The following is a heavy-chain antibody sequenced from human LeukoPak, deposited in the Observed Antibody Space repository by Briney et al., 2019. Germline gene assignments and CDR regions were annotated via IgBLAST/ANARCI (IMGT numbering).Heavy chain of an antibody. CDR3: AKGGLKSAVAGTRYYYYGMDV. CDR2: ISGSGGST. J-gene: IGHJ6*02. CDR1: GFTFSSYA. D-gene: IGHD6-19*01. V-gene: IGHV3-23*01. Sequence: GGSLRLSCAASGFTFSSYAMSRVRQAPGKGLEWVSAISGSGGSTYYADSVKGRFTISRDNSKNTLYLQMNSLRAEDTAVYYCAKGGLKSAVAGTRYYYYGMDVWGQGTTVTVSS.